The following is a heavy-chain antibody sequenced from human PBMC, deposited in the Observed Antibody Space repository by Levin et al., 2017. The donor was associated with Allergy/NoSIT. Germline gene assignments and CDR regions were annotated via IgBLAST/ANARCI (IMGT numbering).Heavy chain of an antibody. D-gene: IGHD2-2*02. V-gene: IGHV1-2*06. CDR1: GYTFTGYY. Sequence: GESLKISCKASGYTFTGYYMHWVRQAPGQGLEWMGRINPNSGGTNYAQKFQGRVTMTRDTSISTAYMELSRLRSDDTAVYYCARPSRGVPAAIGAFDPWGQGTLVTVSS. CDR2: INPNSGGT. CDR3: ARPSRGVPAAIGAFDP. J-gene: IGHJ5*02.